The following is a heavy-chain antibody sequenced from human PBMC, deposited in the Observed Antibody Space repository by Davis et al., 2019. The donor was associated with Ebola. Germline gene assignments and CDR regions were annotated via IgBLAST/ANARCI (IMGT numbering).Heavy chain of an antibody. V-gene: IGHV1-18*01. CDR3: ARDLDKLYFGPGDYFDI. D-gene: IGHD2-8*01. J-gene: IGHJ3*02. Sequence: ASVKVSCKASGYTFTNFGITWVRQAPGQGLEWMGWVGASNNKTKYAQKFQGRVAMTTDTSTSTAYMELRSLTSDDTAVYYCARDLDKLYFGPGDYFDIWGQGTMVTVSS. CDR1: GYTFTNFG. CDR2: VGASNNKT.